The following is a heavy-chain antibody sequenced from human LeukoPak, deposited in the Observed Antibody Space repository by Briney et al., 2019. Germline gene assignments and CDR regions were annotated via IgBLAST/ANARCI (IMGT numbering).Heavy chain of an antibody. CDR2: INPNSGGT. CDR1: GYTFTGYY. D-gene: IGHD3-22*01. V-gene: IGHV1-2*02. J-gene: IGHJ4*02. Sequence: RASVKVSCKASGYTFTGYYMHWVRQAPGQGLEWMGWINPNSGGTNYAEKFQGRVTMTRDTSITTAFMELSRLRSDDTAVYYCARVKTMIVVVSLFDYWGQGTLVTVSS. CDR3: ARVKTMIVVVSLFDY.